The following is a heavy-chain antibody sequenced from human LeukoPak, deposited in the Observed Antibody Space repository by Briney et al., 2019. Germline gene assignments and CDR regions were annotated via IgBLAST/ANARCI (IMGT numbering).Heavy chain of an antibody. V-gene: IGHV3-30*03. J-gene: IGHJ5*02. CDR1: GFTFSSSG. Sequence: GGSLRLSCAASGFTFSSSGMHWVRQAPGKGLEWVAVIAYDGSNKYYADSVKGRYTISRDNYKNTLSLQMNSLRAEDSAVYYCAIDAFWPVGFDPWGQGTLVTVSS. CDR3: AIDAFWPVGFDP. CDR2: IAYDGSNK. D-gene: IGHD3-3*02.